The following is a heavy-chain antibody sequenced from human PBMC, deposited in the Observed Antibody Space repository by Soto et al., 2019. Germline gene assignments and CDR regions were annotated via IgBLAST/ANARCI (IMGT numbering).Heavy chain of an antibody. Sequence: SETLSLTCTVSGGSLSGGGYYWTWIRQHPGKGLEWIAFIWHSGSTFYNPSLKSRLSLSVDTSKNQFSLNLASVTAADTAVYFCARSAYCGGDCWRRDGHYYYMDVWGKGTMVTVSS. CDR1: GGSLSGGGYY. CDR3: ARSAYCGGDCWRRDGHYYYMDV. J-gene: IGHJ6*03. CDR2: IWHSGST. V-gene: IGHV4-31*03. D-gene: IGHD2-21*01.